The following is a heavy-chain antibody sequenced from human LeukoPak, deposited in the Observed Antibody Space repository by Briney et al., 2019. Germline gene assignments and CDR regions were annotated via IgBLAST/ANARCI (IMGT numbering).Heavy chain of an antibody. J-gene: IGHJ4*02. CDR2: ISYDGSNK. CDR1: GFTFSSYG. Sequence: PGRSLRLSCAASGFTFSSYGMHWVRQAPGKGLEWVAVISYDGSNKYYADSVKGRFTISRDNSKNTLYLQMNSLRAEDTAVYYCAKDRLDYWGQGTLVTVSS. D-gene: IGHD6-6*01. V-gene: IGHV3-30*18. CDR3: AKDRLDY.